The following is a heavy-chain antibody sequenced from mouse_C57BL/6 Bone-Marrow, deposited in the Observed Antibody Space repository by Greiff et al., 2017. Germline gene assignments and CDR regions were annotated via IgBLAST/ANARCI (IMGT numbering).Heavy chain of an antibody. CDR3: TPLALAMDY. J-gene: IGHJ4*01. V-gene: IGHV1-5*01. D-gene: IGHD6-1*01. Sequence: EVQLQQSGTVLARPGASVKMSCKTSGYTFTSYWMNWVKQRPGQGLEWIGAIYPGNSATSYNQKFKGKAKLTADTSDSTASMGLSSLTNEDYAVYYCTPLALAMDYWGQGTSVTVSS. CDR2: IYPGNSAT. CDR1: GYTFTSYW.